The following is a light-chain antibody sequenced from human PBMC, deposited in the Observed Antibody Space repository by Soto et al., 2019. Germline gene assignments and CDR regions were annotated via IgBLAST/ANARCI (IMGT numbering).Light chain of an antibody. Sequence: QSVLTQPPSASGTPGQRVTISCSGGSYNVGKNLVYWYQQRPGTAPKLIIFKSNQRPSGVPDRFSGSNSGSSASLAISGLRSEDEADYFCAAWDDSLKGVVFGGGTKLTVL. V-gene: IGLV1-47*01. CDR2: KSN. J-gene: IGLJ2*01. CDR1: SYNVGKNL. CDR3: AAWDDSLKGVV.